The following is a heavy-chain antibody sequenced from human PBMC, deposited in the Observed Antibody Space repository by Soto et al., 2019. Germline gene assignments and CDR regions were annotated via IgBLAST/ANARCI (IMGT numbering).Heavy chain of an antibody. Sequence: GGSLRLSCAASGFTFSSYEMSWVRQAPGKGLQWVASVSDNGGSRGGTYYADSVKGRFTISRDNSKNTLYLQLDSLTGADTAVYYCASAKAVVIAALGIWGQGTMVTVSS. V-gene: IGHV3-23*01. CDR3: ASAKAVVIAALGI. D-gene: IGHD2-21*01. J-gene: IGHJ3*02. CDR1: GFTFSSYE. CDR2: VSDNGGSRGGT.